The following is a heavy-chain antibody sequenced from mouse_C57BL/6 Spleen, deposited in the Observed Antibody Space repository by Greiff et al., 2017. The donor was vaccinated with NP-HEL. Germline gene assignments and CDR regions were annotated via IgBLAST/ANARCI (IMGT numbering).Heavy chain of an antibody. D-gene: IGHD1-1*01. Sequence: EVQLQQSGPVLVKPGASVKMSCKASGYTFTDYYMNWVKQSHGKSLEWIGVINPYNGGTSYNQKFKGKATLTVDKSSSTAYMELNSLTSEDSAVYYCARTGYGSSYPYAMDYWGQGTSVTVSS. CDR1: GYTFTDYY. J-gene: IGHJ4*01. V-gene: IGHV1-19*01. CDR2: INPYNGGT. CDR3: ARTGYGSSYPYAMDY.